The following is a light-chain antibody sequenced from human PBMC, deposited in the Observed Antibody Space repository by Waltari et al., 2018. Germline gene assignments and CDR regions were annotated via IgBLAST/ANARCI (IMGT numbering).Light chain of an antibody. CDR3: QQSYITPYT. V-gene: IGKV1-39*01. Sequence: DIQMTQAPSSLSASVGDRVTMTCRASQSITSHLNWFQQQPGKAPKLLIHTASNLQSGVPSRFSGSGSGTHFTLTITSLQPEDFATYFCQQSYITPYTFGQGTKLEIK. CDR2: TAS. J-gene: IGKJ2*01. CDR1: QSITSH.